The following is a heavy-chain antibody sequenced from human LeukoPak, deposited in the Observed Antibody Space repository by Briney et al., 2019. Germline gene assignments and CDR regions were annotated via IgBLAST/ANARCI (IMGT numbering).Heavy chain of an antibody. J-gene: IGHJ4*02. V-gene: IGHV4-34*01. CDR3: ARGHAYVYGPRTRTLVGSAFDY. Sequence: SETLSLTCAVYGGSFSGYYWSWIRQPPGKGLEWSGEINHSGSTNYNPSLKSRVTISVDTSKNQFSLKLSSVTAADTAVYYCARGHAYVYGPRTRTLVGSAFDYWGQGTLVTVSS. CDR1: GGSFSGYY. CDR2: INHSGST. D-gene: IGHD5/OR15-5a*01.